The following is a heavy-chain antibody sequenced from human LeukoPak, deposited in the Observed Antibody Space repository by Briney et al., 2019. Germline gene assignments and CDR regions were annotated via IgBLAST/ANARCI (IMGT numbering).Heavy chain of an antibody. CDR2: IYNGDNT. CDR3: ARGGYSYTWPPSYYYGMDV. J-gene: IGHJ6*02. D-gene: IGHD5-18*01. CDR1: RFTVSNNH. V-gene: IGHV3-66*01. Sequence: GGSLRLSCVASRFTVSNNHLNWVRQAPGKGLEWVSVIYNGDNTYYADSVQGRFTISKDNSKNTLYLQMNSLRPEDTAVYYCARGGYSYTWPPSYYYGMDVWGQGTTVTASS.